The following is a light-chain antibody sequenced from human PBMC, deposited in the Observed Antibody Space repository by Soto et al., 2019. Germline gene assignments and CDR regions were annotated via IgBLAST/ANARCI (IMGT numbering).Light chain of an antibody. CDR3: QQYGSSPPAST. V-gene: IGKV3-20*01. CDR2: GAA. CDR1: QSVSSSY. J-gene: IGKJ2*01. Sequence: EIVLTQSPGTLSLSPGERATLSCRASQSVSSSYLAWYQQKPGQAPRLLIYGAATRATGIPVRFSGSGSGTDFTLTLSRLEPEDFAVYYCQQYGSSPPASTFGQGTKLEIK.